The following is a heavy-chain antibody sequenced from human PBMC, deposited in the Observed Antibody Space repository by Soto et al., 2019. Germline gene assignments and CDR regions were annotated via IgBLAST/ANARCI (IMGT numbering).Heavy chain of an antibody. CDR3: AKGHDYGGNYAFDI. J-gene: IGHJ3*02. V-gene: IGHV3-30*18. CDR2: ISYDGSNK. D-gene: IGHD4-17*01. Sequence: QVQLVESGGGVVQPGRSLRLSCAASGFTFSSYGMHWVRQAPGKGLEWVAVISYDGSNKYYADSVKGRFTISRDNSKNTLYLQMNSLRAEDTAVYYCAKGHDYGGNYAFDIWGQGTMVTVSS. CDR1: GFTFSSYG.